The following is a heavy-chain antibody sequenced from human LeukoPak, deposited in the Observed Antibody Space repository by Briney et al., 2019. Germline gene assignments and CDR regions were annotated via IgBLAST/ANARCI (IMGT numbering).Heavy chain of an antibody. CDR3: ARVRLQQQLGDY. D-gene: IGHD6-13*01. V-gene: IGHV3-30*04. Sequence: PGRSLRLSCAASGFTFGSYAMHWVRQAPGKGLGWVAVISYDGSNKYYADSVKGRFTISRDNSKNTLYLQMNSLRAEDTAVYYCARVRLQQQLGDYWGQGTLVTVSS. CDR1: GFTFGSYA. CDR2: ISYDGSNK. J-gene: IGHJ4*02.